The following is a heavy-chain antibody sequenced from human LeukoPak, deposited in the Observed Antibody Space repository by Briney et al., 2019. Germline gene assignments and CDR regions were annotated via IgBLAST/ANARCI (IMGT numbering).Heavy chain of an antibody. CDR1: GFTFSSYG. CDR2: IWYDGSNK. V-gene: IGHV3-33*01. J-gene: IGHJ5*02. Sequence: GGSLRLSCAASGFTFSSYGMHWVRQAPGEGLEWVAVIWYDGSNKYYADSVKGRFTISRDNSKNTLYLQMNSLRAEDTAVYYCARQYGSGSLNWFDPWGQGTLVTVSS. CDR3: ARQYGSGSLNWFDP. D-gene: IGHD3-10*01.